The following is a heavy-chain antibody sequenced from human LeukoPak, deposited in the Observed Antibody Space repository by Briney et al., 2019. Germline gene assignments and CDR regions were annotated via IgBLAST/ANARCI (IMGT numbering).Heavy chain of an antibody. CDR3: AKDQGGYFDY. Sequence: QAGGSLRLSCAASGFTFSSYGMHWVRQASGKGLEWVAVIWYDGSNKYYADSVKGRFTISRDNSKNTLYLQMNSLRAEDTAVYYCAKDQGGYFDYWAREPWSPSPQ. J-gene: IGHJ4*02. CDR2: IWYDGSNK. D-gene: IGHD3-16*01. CDR1: GFTFSSYG. V-gene: IGHV3-33*06.